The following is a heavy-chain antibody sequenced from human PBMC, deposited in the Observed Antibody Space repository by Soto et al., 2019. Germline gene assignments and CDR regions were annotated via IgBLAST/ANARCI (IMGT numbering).Heavy chain of an antibody. CDR1: GFTFSSYS. Sequence: EVQLVESGGGLVKPGGSLRLSCAASGFTFSSYSMNWVRQAPGKGLEWVSSISSSSSYIYYADSVKGRFTISRDNAKNSLYLQRNSLRAEDTAVYYCARDGQLAERQSRVPDAFDIWGQGTMVTVSS. V-gene: IGHV3-21*01. J-gene: IGHJ3*02. CDR2: ISSSSSYI. CDR3: ARDGQLAERQSRVPDAFDI. D-gene: IGHD6-6*01.